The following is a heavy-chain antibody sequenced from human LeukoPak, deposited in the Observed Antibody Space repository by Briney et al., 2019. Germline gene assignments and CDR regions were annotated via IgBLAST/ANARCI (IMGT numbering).Heavy chain of an antibody. Sequence: SETLSLTRTVSGGSISSYYWSWIRQPPGKGLEWIGEINHSGSTNYNPSLKSRVTISVDTSKNQFSLKLSSVTAADTAVYYCARVSAVAGRDYWGQGTLVTVSS. CDR1: GGSISSYY. D-gene: IGHD6-19*01. J-gene: IGHJ4*02. CDR3: ARVSAVAGRDY. CDR2: INHSGST. V-gene: IGHV4-34*01.